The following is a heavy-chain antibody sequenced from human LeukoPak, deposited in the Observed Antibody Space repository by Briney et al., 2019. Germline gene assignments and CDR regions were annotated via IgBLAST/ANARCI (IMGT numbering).Heavy chain of an antibody. CDR2: ITGSAYGGTT. Sequence: GGSLRLSCTASGFPFENYAMSWFRRAPGTGLEWVGFITGSAYGGTTEYAASVKGKFTISRDDSTGVAYLQMRSLQTEDTAVYYCTRDRGSAHFDSWGQGTLVTVSS. D-gene: IGHD3-16*01. CDR1: GFPFENYA. V-gene: IGHV3-49*03. CDR3: TRDRGSAHFDS. J-gene: IGHJ4*02.